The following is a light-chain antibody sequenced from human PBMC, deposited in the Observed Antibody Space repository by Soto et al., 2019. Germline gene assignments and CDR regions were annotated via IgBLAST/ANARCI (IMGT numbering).Light chain of an antibody. CDR3: SSYAGSNSYV. CDR2: EVS. V-gene: IGLV2-8*01. Sequence: SVLTQPPSAYGSPGQSVTISCTGTSSDVGGYNYVSWYQQHPGKAPKLMIYEVSKRPSGVPDRFSGSKSGNTASLTVSGLQAEDEADYYCSSYAGSNSYVFGTGTKVTVL. J-gene: IGLJ1*01. CDR1: SSDVGGYNY.